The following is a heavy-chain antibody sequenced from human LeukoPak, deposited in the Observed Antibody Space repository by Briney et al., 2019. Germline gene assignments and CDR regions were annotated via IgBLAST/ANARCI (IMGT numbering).Heavy chain of an antibody. D-gene: IGHD4-23*01. Sequence: PGRSLRLSCAASGFTFSSYAMHWVRQAPGKGLEWVAVISYDGSNKYYADSVKGRFTISRDNSKNTLYLQMNSLRAEDTAVYYCARDYGGNDAFDIWGQGTMVTVSS. CDR1: GFTFSSYA. V-gene: IGHV3-30-3*01. J-gene: IGHJ3*02. CDR3: ARDYGGNDAFDI. CDR2: ISYDGSNK.